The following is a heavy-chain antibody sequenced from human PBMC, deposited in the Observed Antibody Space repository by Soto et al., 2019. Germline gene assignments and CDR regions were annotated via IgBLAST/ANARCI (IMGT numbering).Heavy chain of an antibody. CDR2: IYYSGST. D-gene: IGHD2-2*01. V-gene: IGHV4-39*01. Sequence: SETLSLTCTVSGGSISSSSYYWGWIRQPPVKGLEWIGSIYYSGSTYYNPSLKSRVTISVDTSKNQFSLKLSSVTAADTAVYYCASRGDIVVVPETLGWFDPWGQGTLVTVSS. CDR3: ASRGDIVVVPETLGWFDP. J-gene: IGHJ5*02. CDR1: GGSISSSSYY.